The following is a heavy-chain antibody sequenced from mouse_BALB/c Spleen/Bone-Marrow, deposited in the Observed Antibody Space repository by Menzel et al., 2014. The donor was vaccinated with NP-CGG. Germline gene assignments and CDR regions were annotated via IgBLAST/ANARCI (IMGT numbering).Heavy chain of an antibody. D-gene: IGHD4-1*01. V-gene: IGHV2-6-2*01. CDR1: GFSLTSYG. Sequence: VKLMESGPDLVAPSQSLSLTCTVSGFSLTSYGLHWVRQPPGKGLEWLGVIWSDGSTTYNSALKSRLSISKDNSKRQVLLKMNGLQTDDTAMYYCARSGTDYAMDYWGQGTSVTVSS. CDR3: ARSGTDYAMDY. CDR2: IWSDGST. J-gene: IGHJ4*01.